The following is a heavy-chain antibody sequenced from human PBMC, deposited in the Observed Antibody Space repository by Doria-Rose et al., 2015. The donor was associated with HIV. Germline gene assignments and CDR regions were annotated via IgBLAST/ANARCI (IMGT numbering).Heavy chain of an antibody. Sequence: QITLKESGPVLVKPTETLTLTCTVSGVSLSSPGMGVSWIRQPPGKALEWLANIFSDDERSYKTSLKSRLTISRGTYKSRVVLTMADMDPVDTATYYCARIKSSRWYHKYYVDFWGQGTLVIVSA. CDR3: ARIKSSRWYHKYYVDF. CDR2: IFSDDER. V-gene: IGHV2-26*01. D-gene: IGHD6-13*01. CDR1: GVSLSSPGMG. J-gene: IGHJ4*02.